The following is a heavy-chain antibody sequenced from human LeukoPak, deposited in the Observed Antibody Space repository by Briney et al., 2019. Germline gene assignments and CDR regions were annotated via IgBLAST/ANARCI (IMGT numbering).Heavy chain of an antibody. V-gene: IGHV4-38-2*02. Sequence: SETLSLTXTVSGYSISSGYYWDWIRKPPGKGLEWIGSIYHSGSTYYNPSLKSRVTISVDTSKNQFSLKLSSVTAADTAVYYCARDLAYCGGDCYSRGQGTLVTVSS. CDR1: GYSISSGYY. CDR2: IYHSGST. CDR3: ARDLAYCGGDCYS. J-gene: IGHJ4*02. D-gene: IGHD2-21*01.